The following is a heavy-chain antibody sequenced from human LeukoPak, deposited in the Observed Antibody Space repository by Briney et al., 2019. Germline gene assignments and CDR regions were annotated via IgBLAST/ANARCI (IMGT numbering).Heavy chain of an antibody. J-gene: IGHJ4*02. Sequence: SETLSLTCAVSGGSFSGYYWSWIRQPPGKGLEWIGEINHSGSTNYNPSLKSRVTISVDTSKNQFSLKLSSVTAADTAVYYCARTDLGEQQPPYFDYWGQGTLVTVSS. CDR3: ARTDLGEQQPPYFDY. CDR2: INHSGST. V-gene: IGHV4-34*01. CDR1: GGSFSGYY. D-gene: IGHD6-13*01.